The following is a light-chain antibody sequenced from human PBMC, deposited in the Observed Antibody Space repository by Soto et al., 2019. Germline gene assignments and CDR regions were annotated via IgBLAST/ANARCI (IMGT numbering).Light chain of an antibody. CDR1: CTDVGGYNY. V-gene: IGLV2-14*01. J-gene: IGLJ1*01. CDR2: EVS. CDR3: SSYASSSTYV. Sequence: QSVLTQPASVSGSPGPTITISCTGICTDVGGYNYVSCYQQHRGKALNLMIYEVSNRPSGVSNRFGGSKSGNAAALTISGLEAEDEADYCCSSYASSSTYVFGTGSKVTGL.